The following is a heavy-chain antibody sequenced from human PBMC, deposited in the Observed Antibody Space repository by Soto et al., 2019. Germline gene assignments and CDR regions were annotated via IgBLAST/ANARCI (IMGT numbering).Heavy chain of an antibody. Sequence: QVQLVQSGAEVKKPGASVKVSCKASGYTFTNYDINWVRQATGQGLEWMGWMNPNSGNTGYAQKFQGRVTMTRNTSKSAAYMELSSLRYEDTAVDYCARTRSGVVGAPRINWLDPWGQGTPVTVSS. CDR1: GYTFTNYD. J-gene: IGHJ5*02. V-gene: IGHV1-8*01. CDR3: ARTRSGVVGAPRINWLDP. D-gene: IGHD2-15*01. CDR2: MNPNSGNT.